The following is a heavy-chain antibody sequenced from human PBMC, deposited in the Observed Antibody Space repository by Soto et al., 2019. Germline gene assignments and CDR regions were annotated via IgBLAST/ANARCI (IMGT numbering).Heavy chain of an antibody. Sequence: SETLSLTCTVSGGSISNNYWSWIRQPPGEGLEWIGYVYYSGSTNYKPSLKSRVTISVDTSKNQFSLNVSSATAADTAVYYCARHSNRNYGLYYFDYWGLGALVTVSS. CDR3: ARHSNRNYGLYYFDY. J-gene: IGHJ4*02. CDR1: GGSISNNY. V-gene: IGHV4-59*08. D-gene: IGHD4-4*01. CDR2: VYYSGST.